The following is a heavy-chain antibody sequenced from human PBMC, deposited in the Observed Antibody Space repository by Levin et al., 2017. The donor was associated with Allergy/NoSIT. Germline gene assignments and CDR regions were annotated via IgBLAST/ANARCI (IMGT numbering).Heavy chain of an antibody. D-gene: IGHD6-13*01. Sequence: VASVKVSCKASGYTFTGQYMYWVRQAPGQGLELMGWINPNSGGTNYVQKFQGRVTMTRDTSLSTVYMELRRLRSDDTAVYYCAREIAAAATSHFYGLDVWGQGTTVTVSS. CDR1: GYTFTGQY. CDR2: INPNSGGT. J-gene: IGHJ6*02. V-gene: IGHV1-2*02. CDR3: AREIAAAATSHFYGLDV.